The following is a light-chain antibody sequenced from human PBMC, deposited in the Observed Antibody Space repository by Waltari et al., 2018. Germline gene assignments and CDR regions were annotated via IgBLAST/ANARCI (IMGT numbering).Light chain of an antibody. V-gene: IGLV1-44*01. CDR1: SSNIGSNT. J-gene: IGLJ3*02. CDR2: SNN. Sequence: QSVLTQPPSASGTPGQRVNIYCSGSSSNIGSNTVTWYQQLPGTAPKLLIYSNNELPSGVPDRFSGSKSGTSAALAISGLQSEDEAVYYCATWDDSLVGWVFGGGTQLTVL. CDR3: ATWDDSLVGWV.